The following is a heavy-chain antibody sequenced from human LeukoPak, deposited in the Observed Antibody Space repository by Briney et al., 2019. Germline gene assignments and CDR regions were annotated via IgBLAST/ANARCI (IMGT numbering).Heavy chain of an antibody. CDR3: AKADDGSGSNYGMDV. CDR1: GFTFSSYG. J-gene: IGHJ6*02. CDR2: ISYDGSNK. Sequence: GGSLRLSCAASGFTFSSYGMPWVRQVPGKGLEWVAVISYDGSNKYYADSVKGRFTISRDNSKNTLYLQMNSLRAEDTAVYYCAKADDGSGSNYGMDVWGQGTTVTVSS. D-gene: IGHD3-10*01. V-gene: IGHV3-30*18.